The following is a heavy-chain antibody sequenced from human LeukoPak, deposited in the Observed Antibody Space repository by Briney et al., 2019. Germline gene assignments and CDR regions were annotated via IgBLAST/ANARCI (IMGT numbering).Heavy chain of an antibody. Sequence: ASVKVSCKASGYTFTGYYMHWVRQAPGQGLEWMGWINPNSGGTNYAQKFQGRVTMTRDTSISTAYMELSRLRSDDTAVYYCARGGLDVSWPHNYNWFDPWGQGTLVTVSS. CDR2: INPNSGGT. D-gene: IGHD1-20*01. V-gene: IGHV1-2*02. J-gene: IGHJ5*02. CDR3: ARGGLDVSWPHNYNWFDP. CDR1: GYTFTGYY.